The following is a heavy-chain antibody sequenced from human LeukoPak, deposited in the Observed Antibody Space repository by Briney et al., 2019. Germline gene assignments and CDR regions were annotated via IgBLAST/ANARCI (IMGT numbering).Heavy chain of an antibody. CDR1: GFTVSSNY. D-gene: IGHD5-12*01. J-gene: IGHJ4*02. V-gene: IGHV3-53*01. Sequence: PGGSLRLSCAASGFTVSSNYMSWVRQAPGKGLEWVSVIYSGGSTYYADSVKGRFTISRDNSKSTLYIQMNSLRAEDTAVYYCARDPGSGYEEHFDYWGQGTLVTVSS. CDR2: IYSGGST. CDR3: ARDPGSGYEEHFDY.